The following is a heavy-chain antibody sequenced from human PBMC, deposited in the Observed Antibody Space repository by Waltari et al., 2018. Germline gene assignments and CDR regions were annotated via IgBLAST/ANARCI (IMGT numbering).Heavy chain of an antibody. CDR3: ATIPQGYCTNGVCYWADY. J-gene: IGHJ4*02. D-gene: IGHD2-8*01. CDR2: FDPEDGET. Sequence: QVQLVQSGAEVKKPGASVKVSCKVSGYTLTDLSMHWVRQAPGKGLEWMGGFDPEDGETIYAQKFQGRVTMTEDTSTDTAYMELSSLRSEDTAVYYCATIPQGYCTNGVCYWADYWGQGTLVTVSS. V-gene: IGHV1-24*01. CDR1: GYTLTDLS.